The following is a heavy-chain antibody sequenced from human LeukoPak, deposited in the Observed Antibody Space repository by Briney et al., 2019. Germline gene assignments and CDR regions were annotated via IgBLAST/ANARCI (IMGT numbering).Heavy chain of an antibody. Sequence: SETLSLTCAVYGGSFSGYYWSWIRQPPGKRLEWIGEINHIGSTNYNPSLKSRVTISVDTSKNQFSLKLSSVTAADTAVYYCARGRTLNYYGSGSYLYYYYGMDVWGKGTTVTVS. CDR1: GGSFSGYY. CDR3: ARGRTLNYYGSGSYLYYYYGMDV. D-gene: IGHD3-10*01. J-gene: IGHJ6*04. CDR2: INHIGST. V-gene: IGHV4-34*01.